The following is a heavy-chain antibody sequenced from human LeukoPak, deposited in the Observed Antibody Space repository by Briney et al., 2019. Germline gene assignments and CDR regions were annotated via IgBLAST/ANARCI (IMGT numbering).Heavy chain of an antibody. CDR3: ARGQKYRSGYTVTELGSGYFDY. Sequence: GASVKVSCKASGYTFTSYGISWVRQAPGQGLEWMGWIGAYNGNTNYAQKLQGRVTMTTDTSTSTAYMELRSLRSDDTAVYYCARGQKYRSGYTVTELGSGYFDYWGQGTLVTVSS. J-gene: IGHJ4*02. D-gene: IGHD5-18*01. CDR2: IGAYNGNT. CDR1: GYTFTSYG. V-gene: IGHV1-18*01.